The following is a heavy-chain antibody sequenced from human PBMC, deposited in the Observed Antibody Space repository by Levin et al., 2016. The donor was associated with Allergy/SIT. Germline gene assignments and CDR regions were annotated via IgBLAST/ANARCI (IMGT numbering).Heavy chain of an antibody. CDR2: ISGSGGST. D-gene: IGHD2-15*01. J-gene: IGHJ4*02. V-gene: IGHV3-23*01. CDR1: GFTFSSYA. Sequence: GESLKISCAASGFTFSSYAMSWVRQAPGKGLEWVSAISGSGGSTYYADSVKGRFTISRDNSRNTLYLQMNSLRAEDTAVYYCAKDLADIVVVVAATSFDYWGQGTLVTVSS. CDR3: AKDLADIVVVVAATSFDY.